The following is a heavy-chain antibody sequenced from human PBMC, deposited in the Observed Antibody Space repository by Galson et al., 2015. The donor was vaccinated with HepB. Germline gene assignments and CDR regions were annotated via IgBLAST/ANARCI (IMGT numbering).Heavy chain of an antibody. CDR2: IYYSGST. D-gene: IGHD1-14*01. CDR1: GGSISSYY. CDR3: ARSPGIRRVFFDY. Sequence: SETLSLTCSVSGGSISSYYWSWIRQPPGKGLEWIGHIYYSGSTNYNPSLKSRVTISVDTSKNQFSLKLSSVTAADTAVYYCARSPGIRRVFFDYWGQGTLVTVSA. J-gene: IGHJ4*02. V-gene: IGHV4-59*01.